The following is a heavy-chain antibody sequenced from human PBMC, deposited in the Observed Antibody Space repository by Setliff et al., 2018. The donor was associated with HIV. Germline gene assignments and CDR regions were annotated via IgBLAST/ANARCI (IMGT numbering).Heavy chain of an antibody. CDR1: GFAFSTYW. CDR2: INTDERYT. CDR3: ARGRRDCSSGSCYGPYYMDV. D-gene: IGHD2-15*01. V-gene: IGHV3-74*01. J-gene: IGHJ6*03. Sequence: PGGSLRLSCAASGFAFSTYWTHWVRQAPGKGLVWVSRINTDERYTLYADSVKGRFTISRDNAKSTLYLQMNSLRAEDTATYYCARGRRDCSSGSCYGPYYMDVWGKGTTVTVSS.